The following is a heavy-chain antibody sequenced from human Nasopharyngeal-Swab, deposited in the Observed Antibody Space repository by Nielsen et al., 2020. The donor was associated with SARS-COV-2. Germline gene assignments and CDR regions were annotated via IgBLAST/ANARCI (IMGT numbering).Heavy chain of an antibody. CDR2: INHSGST. CDR3: AREGPPWLSAFDI. CDR1: GFTFSSYG. Sequence: GSLRLSCAASGFTFSSYGMHWIRQPPGKGLEWIGEINHSGSTNYNPSLKSRVTISVDTSKNQFSLKLSSVTAADTAVYYCAREGPPWLSAFDIWGQGTMVTVSS. D-gene: IGHD3-22*01. J-gene: IGHJ3*02. V-gene: IGHV4-34*01.